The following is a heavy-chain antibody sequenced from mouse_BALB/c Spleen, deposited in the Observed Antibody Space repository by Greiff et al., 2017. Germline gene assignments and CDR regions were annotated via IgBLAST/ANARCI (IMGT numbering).Heavy chain of an antibody. CDR1: GFSLTGYG. V-gene: IGHV2-6-7*01. Sequence: VKLMESGPGLVAPSQSLSITCTVSGFSLTGYGVNWVRQPPGKGLEWLGMIWGDGSTDYNSALKSRLSISKDNSKSQVFLKMNSLQTDDTARYYCARALRHLGLRVYFDYWGQGTTLTVSS. J-gene: IGHJ2*01. CDR2: IWGDGST. CDR3: ARALRHLGLRVYFDY. D-gene: IGHD3-2*01.